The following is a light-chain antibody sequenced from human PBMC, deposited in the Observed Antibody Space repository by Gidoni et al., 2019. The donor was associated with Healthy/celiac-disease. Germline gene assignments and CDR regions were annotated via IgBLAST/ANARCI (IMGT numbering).Light chain of an antibody. CDR2: AAS. Sequence: DIQMTQSPSSLSASVGDRVTITCRASQSISSYLNWYQQKPGKAPKLLIYAASSLQSGVPSRFSGSGSGTDFTLPIGSLQPEDFATYYCQQSYSTLSITFGQGTRLEIK. V-gene: IGKV1-39*01. CDR3: QQSYSTLSIT. J-gene: IGKJ5*01. CDR1: QSISSY.